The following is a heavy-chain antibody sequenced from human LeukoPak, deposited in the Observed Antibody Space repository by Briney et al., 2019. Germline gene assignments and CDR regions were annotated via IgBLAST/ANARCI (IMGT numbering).Heavy chain of an antibody. Sequence: GGSLRLSCAASGFTFSSYSMNWVRQAPGKGLEWVSSISSSSSYIYYADSVKGRFTISRDNAKNSLYLQMNSLRAEDTAVYYCARDEVVAASPSDYWGQGTLVTVSS. J-gene: IGHJ4*02. CDR1: GFTFSSYS. CDR3: ARDEVVAASPSDY. CDR2: ISSSSSYI. D-gene: IGHD2-15*01. V-gene: IGHV3-21*01.